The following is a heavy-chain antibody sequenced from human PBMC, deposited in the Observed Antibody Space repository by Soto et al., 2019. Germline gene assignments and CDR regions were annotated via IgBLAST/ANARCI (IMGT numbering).Heavy chain of an antibody. CDR2: IYYSGST. CDR1: GGSISSGGYY. D-gene: IGHD3-16*01. CDR3: ARRVTPKFDP. V-gene: IGHV4-31*01. Sequence: SETLSLTCTVSGGSISSGGYYWSWIRQHPGKGLEWIGYIYYSGSTLYNPSLKSQITISVDTSKNQFSLKLSSVTAADTAVYYCARRVTPKFDPWGQGTLVTVSS. J-gene: IGHJ5*02.